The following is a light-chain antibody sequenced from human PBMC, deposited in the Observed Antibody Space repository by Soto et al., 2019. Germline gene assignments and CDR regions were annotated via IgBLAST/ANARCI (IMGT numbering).Light chain of an antibody. CDR2: GAS. V-gene: IGKV3-20*01. CDR3: QQYDNSIT. CDR1: QSVSSNN. J-gene: IGKJ5*01. Sequence: EIVLTQSPGTLSLSPGETATLSCRASQSVSSNNLAWYHQKPCQTPRLLIYGASSRATGIPDRFSGSGSGTDFTLTISRLEPEDFAVYYCQQYDNSITFGQGTRLEIE.